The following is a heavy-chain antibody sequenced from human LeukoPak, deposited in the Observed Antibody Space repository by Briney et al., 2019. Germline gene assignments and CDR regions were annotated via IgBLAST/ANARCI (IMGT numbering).Heavy chain of an antibody. Sequence: PGGSLRLSCAASGFTFSTYVMNWFRQAPGKGLEWVSTISVGAEYIFYADSVKGRFTISRDDSNNALYLQMHSLRAEDTALYYCASGPPFLKYFEYWVQGTPVTVSS. CDR3: ASGPPFLKYFEY. J-gene: IGHJ4*02. D-gene: IGHD3-3*01. CDR2: ISVGAEYI. V-gene: IGHV3-23*01. CDR1: GFTFSTYV.